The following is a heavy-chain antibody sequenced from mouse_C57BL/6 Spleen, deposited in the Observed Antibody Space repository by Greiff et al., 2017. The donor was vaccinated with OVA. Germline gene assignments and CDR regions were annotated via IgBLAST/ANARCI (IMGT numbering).Heavy chain of an antibody. CDR3: VQLRPNYFDY. V-gene: IGHV1-50*01. Sequence: QVQLKQPGAELVKPGASVKLSCKASGYTFTSYWMQWVKQRPGQGLEWIGEIDPSDSYTNYNQKFKGKATLTVDTSSSTAYMQLSSLTSEDSAVYYCVQLRPNYFDYWGQGTTLTVSS. D-gene: IGHD3-2*02. CDR1: GYTFTSYW. J-gene: IGHJ2*01. CDR2: IDPSDSYT.